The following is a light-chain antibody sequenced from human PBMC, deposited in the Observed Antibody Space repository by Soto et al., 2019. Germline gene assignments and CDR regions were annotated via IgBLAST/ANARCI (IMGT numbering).Light chain of an antibody. CDR1: NIGSKS. Sequence: SYELTQPPSVSVAPGQTAKITCGGHNIGSKSVHWYQQKPGQAPVLVVYDDSDRLSGIPERFSGSNSGNTATLTIRGVEAGHEADYYCHVWDSSSDHVVFGGGTKVTVL. CDR2: DDS. V-gene: IGLV3-21*02. J-gene: IGLJ2*01. CDR3: HVWDSSSDHVV.